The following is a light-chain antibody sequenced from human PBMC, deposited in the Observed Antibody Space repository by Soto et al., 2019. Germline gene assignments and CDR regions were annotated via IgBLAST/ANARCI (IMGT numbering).Light chain of an antibody. Sequence: DVVMTQSPLSLPVTLGQSASISCRSSQSIAYSDGYTYMNWFQQRPGQCPRRLISLTSRRDSGVPDRFSGSGSGTDFTLTISRVEAEDVGIYYCMQSTHWPPTFGRGTTVEIK. CDR2: LTS. J-gene: IGKJ1*01. V-gene: IGKV2-30*01. CDR3: MQSTHWPPT. CDR1: QSIAYSDGYTY.